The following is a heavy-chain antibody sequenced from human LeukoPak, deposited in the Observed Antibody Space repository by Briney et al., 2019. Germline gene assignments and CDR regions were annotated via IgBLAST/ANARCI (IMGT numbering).Heavy chain of an antibody. D-gene: IGHD3-3*01. CDR1: GGSISSHY. CDR2: IYYSGST. J-gene: IGHJ6*03. V-gene: IGHV4-59*11. CDR3: ARGLRFLEWSLYYYYYMGV. Sequence: PSETLSLTCTVSGGSISSHYWSWIRQPPGKGLEWIGYIYYSGSTNYNPSLKSRVTISVDTSKNQFSLKLSSVTAADTAVYYCARGLRFLEWSLYYYYYMGVWGKGTTVTVSS.